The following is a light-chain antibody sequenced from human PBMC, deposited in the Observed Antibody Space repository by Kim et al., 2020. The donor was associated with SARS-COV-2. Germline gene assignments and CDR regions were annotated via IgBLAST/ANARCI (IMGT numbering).Light chain of an antibody. V-gene: IGLV1-47*01. CDR1: SSNIGSNY. CDR3: AAWDDSRSGVV. CDR2: RNN. Sequence: GQMVIISCAGSSSNIGSNYVYWYQQLPGTAPTLLIYRNNQRPSGVPDRFSGSKSGTSAALAISGLRSEDEADYYCAAWDDSRSGVVFGGGTKLTVL. J-gene: IGLJ2*01.